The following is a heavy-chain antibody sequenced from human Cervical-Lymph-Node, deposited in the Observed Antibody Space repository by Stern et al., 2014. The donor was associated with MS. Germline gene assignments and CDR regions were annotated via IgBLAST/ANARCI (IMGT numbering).Heavy chain of an antibody. CDR2: ISLYGNHK. J-gene: IGHJ4*02. CDR3: ARDYEDTSMLFDH. D-gene: IGHD2-8*01. Sequence: VQLEESGGAVVQPGRSLRLSCAASGFNFSSYGMHWVRQAPGKGLEWVTVISLYGNHKDYAASVKGRFTISRDNSKNTLHLQMNSVTPDDTAIYYCARDYEDTSMLFDHWGQGTLVTVSS. CDR1: GFNFSSYG. V-gene: IGHV3-30*03.